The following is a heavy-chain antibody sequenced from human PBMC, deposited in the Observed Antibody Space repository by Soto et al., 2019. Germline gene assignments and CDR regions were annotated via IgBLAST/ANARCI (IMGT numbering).Heavy chain of an antibody. CDR1: GFTFSTHD. CDR3: AREIDGSYCGGDCPGGMDV. CDR2: IDTAGGT. Sequence: GGSLRLSCAASGFTFSTHDMHWVRRATGKGLEWISAIDTAGGTYYQDSVKGRFAISRENAKNSFYLQMNSLRAGDTAVYYCAREIDGSYCGGDCPGGMDVWGQGTTVTVSS. J-gene: IGHJ6*02. D-gene: IGHD2-21*02. V-gene: IGHV3-13*01.